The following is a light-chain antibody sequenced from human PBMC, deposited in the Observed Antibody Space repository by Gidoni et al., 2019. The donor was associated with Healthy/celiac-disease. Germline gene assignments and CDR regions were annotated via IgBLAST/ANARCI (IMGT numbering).Light chain of an antibody. CDR3: QQYDNLPLT. J-gene: IGKJ4*01. CDR1: QDISNY. CDR2: DAS. V-gene: IGKV1-33*01. Sequence: DIQMTQSPSSLSAPIGDRVTITCQASQDISNYLNWYQQKPGNAPKLLIYDASNLETGVPSRFRGSGSATDFTITSSSLQPEDIVTYYCQQYDNLPLTFGGGTKVEIK.